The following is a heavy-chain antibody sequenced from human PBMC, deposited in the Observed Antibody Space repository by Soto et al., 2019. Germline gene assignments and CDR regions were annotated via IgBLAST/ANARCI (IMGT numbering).Heavy chain of an antibody. CDR1: GCSFTSYW. CDR3: ASIRVYDYGDYGWFDP. Sequence: PGESLKISCKGSGCSFTSYWISWVRQMPGKGLEWMGRIDPSDSYTNYSPSFQGHVTISADKSISTAYLQWSSLKASDTAMYYCASIRVYDYGDYGWFDPWGQGTLVTVSS. V-gene: IGHV5-10-1*01. CDR2: IDPSDSYT. J-gene: IGHJ5*02. D-gene: IGHD4-17*01.